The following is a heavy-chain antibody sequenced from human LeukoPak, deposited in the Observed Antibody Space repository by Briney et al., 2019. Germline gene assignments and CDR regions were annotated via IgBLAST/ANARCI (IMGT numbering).Heavy chain of an antibody. CDR3: ARGTPYYDYVWGSYRYPFYYYYYMDV. CDR2: MNPNSGNT. Sequence: ASVKVSCKASGYTFTSYDINWVRQATGQGLEWMGWMNPNSGNTGYAQKFQGRVTITRNTSISTAYMELSSLRSEDTAVYYCARGTPYYDYVWGSYRYPFYYYYYMDVWGKGTTVTVSS. CDR1: GYTFTSYD. D-gene: IGHD3-16*02. J-gene: IGHJ6*03. V-gene: IGHV1-8*03.